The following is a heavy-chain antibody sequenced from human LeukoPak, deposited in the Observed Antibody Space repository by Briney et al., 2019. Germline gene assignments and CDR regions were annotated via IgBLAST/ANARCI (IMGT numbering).Heavy chain of an antibody. CDR1: GFTFSNSF. J-gene: IGHJ4*02. D-gene: IGHD2-2*01. Sequence: GGSLRLSCAASGFTFSNSFIYWVRRAPGKGLEWVSFIHRDDKTYYADSVKGRFTMSRDSSKNTLYLQMNSLGADDTAVYYCAREVISTPSYFDYWGQGILVTVSS. CDR3: AREVISTPSYFDY. V-gene: IGHV3-53*01. CDR2: IHRDDKT.